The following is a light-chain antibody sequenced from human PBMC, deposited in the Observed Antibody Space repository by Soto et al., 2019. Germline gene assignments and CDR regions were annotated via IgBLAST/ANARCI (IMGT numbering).Light chain of an antibody. Sequence: QSVLTQPASVSGSPVQSLTISCTGTSSDVGGYNYVSWYQQHPGKAPKLMIYDVSNRPSGVSNRFSGSKSGNTASLTISGLQAEDEADYYCSSYTTSSTLVFGTGTKVTVL. J-gene: IGLJ1*01. CDR3: SSYTTSSTLV. CDR1: SSDVGGYNY. V-gene: IGLV2-14*03. CDR2: DVS.